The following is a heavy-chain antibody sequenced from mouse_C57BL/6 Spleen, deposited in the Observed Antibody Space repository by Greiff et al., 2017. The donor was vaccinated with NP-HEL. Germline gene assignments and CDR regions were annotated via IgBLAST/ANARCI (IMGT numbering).Heavy chain of an antibody. D-gene: IGHD1-1*01. CDR3: ARDPYCGSSYDYFDY. Sequence: EVKVVESGGGLVKPGGSLKLSCAASGFTFTSYAMSWVRQTPEKRLEWVATISDGGSYTYYPDNVKGRFTISRDNAKNNLYLQIRHLKAEDTAMYYCARDPYCGSSYDYFDYWGQGTTLTVSS. CDR2: ISDGGSYT. CDR1: GFTFTSYA. V-gene: IGHV5-4*01. J-gene: IGHJ2*01.